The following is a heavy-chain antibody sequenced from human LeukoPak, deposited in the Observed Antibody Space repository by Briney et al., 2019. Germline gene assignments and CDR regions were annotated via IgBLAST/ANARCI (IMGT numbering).Heavy chain of an antibody. V-gene: IGHV3-30*04. CDR3: ARDLAYCGGECYSGDAFDI. CDR2: ISNDGSKK. CDR1: GFTFSNA. J-gene: IGHJ3*02. D-gene: IGHD2-21*01. Sequence: GGSLRLSCAASGFTFSNATHWVRQAPGKGLEWVAVISNDGSKKQYADSVKGRFTISRDNSKNTLYLQMNSLRAEDTDVYYCARDLAYCGGECYSGDAFDIWGQGTMVIVSS.